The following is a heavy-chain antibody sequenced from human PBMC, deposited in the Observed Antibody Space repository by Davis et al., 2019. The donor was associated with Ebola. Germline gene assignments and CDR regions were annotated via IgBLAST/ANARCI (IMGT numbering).Heavy chain of an antibody. V-gene: IGHV4-34*01. CDR1: GGSFSGYY. Sequence: MPGGSLRLSCAVYGGSFSGYYWSWIRQPPGKGLEWIGEINHSGSTNYNPSLKSRVTISVDTSKNQFSLKLSSVTAADTAVYYCARDEVVVAATGWFDPWGQGTLVTVSS. D-gene: IGHD2-15*01. CDR3: ARDEVVVAATGWFDP. CDR2: INHSGST. J-gene: IGHJ5*02.